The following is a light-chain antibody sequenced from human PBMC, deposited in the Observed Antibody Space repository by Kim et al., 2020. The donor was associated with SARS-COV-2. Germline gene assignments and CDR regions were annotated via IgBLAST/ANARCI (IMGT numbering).Light chain of an antibody. Sequence: LVMTQSPLSLPVTLGQPASISCRSSQGLVYSDGNTYLNWFHQRPGKSPRRLIYEVSNRDSGVPDRFSGSGSGTDFTLKISGVEAEDVGVYYCMLGSHPFTFGQGTKLEI. J-gene: IGKJ2*01. V-gene: IGKV2-30*01. CDR3: MLGSHPFT. CDR2: EVS. CDR1: QGLVYSDGNTY.